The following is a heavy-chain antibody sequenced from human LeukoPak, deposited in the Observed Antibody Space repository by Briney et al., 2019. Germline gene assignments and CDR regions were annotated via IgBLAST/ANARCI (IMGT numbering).Heavy chain of an antibody. Sequence: ASVKVSCKASGYTFTRYYLQWVRQAPGQGLEWMGIINPSGGNTSYAQKFQGRVTMTRDMSTSTVYMELSSLRSEDTAVYYCARDQGYDSSGYYYYQFDYWGQGTLVTVSS. D-gene: IGHD3-22*01. CDR1: GYTFTRYY. V-gene: IGHV1-46*01. J-gene: IGHJ4*02. CDR2: INPSGGNT. CDR3: ARDQGYDSSGYYYYQFDY.